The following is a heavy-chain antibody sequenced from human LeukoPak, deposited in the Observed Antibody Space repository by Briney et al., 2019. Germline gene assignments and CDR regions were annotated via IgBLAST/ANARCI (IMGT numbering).Heavy chain of an antibody. Sequence: SVKVSCKASGGTFSSYAISWVRQAPGQGLEWMGRIIPILGIANYAQKFQGRVTITADKSTSTAYMELSSLRSEDTAVYYCARGQLRDSFDYWGQGTLVTVSS. CDR1: GGTFSSYA. CDR2: IIPILGIA. V-gene: IGHV1-69*04. J-gene: IGHJ4*02. D-gene: IGHD6-13*01. CDR3: ARGQLRDSFDY.